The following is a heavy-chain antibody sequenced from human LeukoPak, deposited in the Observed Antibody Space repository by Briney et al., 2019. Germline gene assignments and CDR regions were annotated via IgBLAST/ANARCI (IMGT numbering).Heavy chain of an antibody. D-gene: IGHD6-13*01. Sequence: ASVKVSCKASGYTFTSYYMHWVRQAPGQGLEWMGIINPSGGSTSYAQKFQGRVTMTRDMSTSTVYMELSSLRSEDTAVYYCARDKGLAAAGAYYFDYWGQGTLVTVSS. J-gene: IGHJ4*02. CDR3: ARDKGLAAAGAYYFDY. CDR1: GYTFTSYY. CDR2: INPSGGST. V-gene: IGHV1-46*01.